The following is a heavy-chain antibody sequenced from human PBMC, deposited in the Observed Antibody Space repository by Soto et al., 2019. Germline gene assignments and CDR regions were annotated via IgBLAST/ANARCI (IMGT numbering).Heavy chain of an antibody. CDR2: VYRTGST. J-gene: IGHJ4*02. D-gene: IGHD6-13*01. CDR3: ARVNLAAAGEFDY. V-gene: IGHV4-4*02. CDR1: SDSVSNNNW. Sequence: SETLSLTCAVSSDSVSNNNWWGWVRQPPGKGLEWIGEVYRTGSTNNNPSLKSRDTVSMGKSKNLFSLRLFFVTAVDTDVYYCARVNLAAAGEFDYWVQGALVTVSS.